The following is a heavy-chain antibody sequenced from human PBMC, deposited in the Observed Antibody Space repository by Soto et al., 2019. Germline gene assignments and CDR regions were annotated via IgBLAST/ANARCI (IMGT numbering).Heavy chain of an antibody. CDR1: GDTFSSYA. J-gene: IGHJ4*02. CDR2: IIPIFGTA. V-gene: IGHV1-69*01. Sequence: QVQLVQSGGEVKKPGSSVKVSCKASGDTFSSYAISWVRQAPGQGLEWMGGIIPIFGTANYAQKFQGRVTITADESTGTAYMELSSLRSEDTAVYYCAREGPDYCSSTSCYGYWGQGTLVTVSS. D-gene: IGHD2-2*01. CDR3: AREGPDYCSSTSCYGY.